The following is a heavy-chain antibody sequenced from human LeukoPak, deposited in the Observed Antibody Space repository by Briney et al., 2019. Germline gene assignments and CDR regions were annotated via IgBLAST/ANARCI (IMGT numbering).Heavy chain of an antibody. CDR2: INHSGST. D-gene: IGHD6-19*01. J-gene: IGHJ6*02. V-gene: IGHV4-34*01. Sequence: PSETLSLTCAVHGGSFSGYYWSWIRQPPGKGLEWIGEINHSGSTNYNPSLKSRVTISVDTSKNQFSLKLSSVTAADTAVYYCARVLYSSGWYGSYYYYGMDVWGQGTTVTVSS. CDR1: GGSFSGYY. CDR3: ARVLYSSGWYGSYYYYGMDV.